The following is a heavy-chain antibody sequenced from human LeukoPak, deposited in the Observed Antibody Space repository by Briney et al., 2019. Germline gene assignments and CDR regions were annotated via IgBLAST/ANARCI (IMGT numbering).Heavy chain of an antibody. D-gene: IGHD6-19*01. J-gene: IGHJ4*02. CDR3: ATNPGIAVAGTGNY. V-gene: IGHV1-69-2*01. CDR1: GYTFTDYY. CDR2: VDPEDGET. Sequence: ASVKVSCKVSGYTFTDYYMHWVQRAPGKGREWMGLVDPEDGETIYAEKFQGRVTITADTSTDTAYMELSSLRSEDTAVYYCATNPGIAVAGTGNYWGQGTLLTVSS.